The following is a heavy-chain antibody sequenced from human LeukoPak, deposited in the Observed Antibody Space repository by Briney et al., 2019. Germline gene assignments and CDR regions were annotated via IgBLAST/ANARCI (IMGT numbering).Heavy chain of an antibody. J-gene: IGHJ4*02. V-gene: IGHV4-30-4*08. CDR1: GGSISSGDYY. CDR2: IYYSGST. Sequence: PSETLSLTCTVSGGSISSGDYYWSWIRQPPGKGLERIGYIYYSGSTYYNPSLKSRVTSSVDTSKNQFSLKLSSVTAADTAVYYCARGYDFWSGYYSYYFDYWGQGTLVTVSS. D-gene: IGHD3-3*01. CDR3: ARGYDFWSGYYSYYFDY.